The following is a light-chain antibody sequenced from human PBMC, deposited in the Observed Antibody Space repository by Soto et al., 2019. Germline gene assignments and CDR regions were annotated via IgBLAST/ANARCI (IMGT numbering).Light chain of an antibody. V-gene: IGLV2-14*02. CDR2: EVS. CDR1: RSDVGTYNL. CDR3: SLFTRSNTWV. J-gene: IGLJ3*02. Sequence: QSALTQPASVSGSPGQSVTISCTGTRSDVGTYNLVSWYQHHPDKAPNLIIYEVSNRPSGVSNRFSGSKSGNTASLTISGLQAEDEATYYCSLFTRSNTWVFGGGTKLTVL.